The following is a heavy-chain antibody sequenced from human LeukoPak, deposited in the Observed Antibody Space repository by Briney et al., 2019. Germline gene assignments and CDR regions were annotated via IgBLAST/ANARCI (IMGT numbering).Heavy chain of an antibody. Sequence: EASVKVSCKASGGTFSSYAISRVRQAPGQGLEWMGRIIPIFGTANYAQKFQGRVTITTDESTSTAYMELSSLRSEDTAVYYCAMGSGENWFDPWGQGTLVTVSS. CDR3: AMGSGENWFDP. CDR1: GGTFSSYA. V-gene: IGHV1-69*05. D-gene: IGHD3-10*01. CDR2: IIPIFGTA. J-gene: IGHJ5*02.